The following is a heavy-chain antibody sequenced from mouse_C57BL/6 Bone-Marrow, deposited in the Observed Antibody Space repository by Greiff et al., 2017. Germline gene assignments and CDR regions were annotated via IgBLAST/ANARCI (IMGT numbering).Heavy chain of an antibody. CDR1: GYTFTSYW. D-gene: IGHD4-1*01. CDR2: IYPGSGST. V-gene: IGHV1-55*01. J-gene: IGHJ4*01. Sequence: QVQLQQPGAELVKPGASVKMSCKASGYTFTSYWITWVKQRPGQGLEWIGDIYPGSGSTNYNEKFKSKATLTVDTSSSTDYMQLSSLTSEDSAVYYCARRLGRDYYAMDYWGQGTSVTVSS. CDR3: ARRLGRDYYAMDY.